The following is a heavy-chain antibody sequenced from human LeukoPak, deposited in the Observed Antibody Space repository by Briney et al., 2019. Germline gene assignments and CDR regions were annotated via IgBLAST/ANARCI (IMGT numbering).Heavy chain of an antibody. CDR1: GFAFSSYG. Sequence: KTGGSLRLSCAASGFAFSSYGMNWVRQAPGKGLEWVSSISGSSSYIYYADSVKGRFTISRDNARNSLYLQMNSLRAEDTAVYYCARGTDDFWSGYPWGYYYYMDVWGKGTTVTVSS. D-gene: IGHD3-3*01. CDR3: ARGTDDFWSGYPWGYYYYMDV. J-gene: IGHJ6*03. V-gene: IGHV3-21*01. CDR2: ISGSSSYI.